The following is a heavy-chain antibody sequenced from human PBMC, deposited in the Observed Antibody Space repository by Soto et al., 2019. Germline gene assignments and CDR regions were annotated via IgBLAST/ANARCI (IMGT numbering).Heavy chain of an antibody. CDR1: GFTFSSYA. CDR3: AKDLGYTSSWYYALHI. J-gene: IGHJ3*02. V-gene: IGHV3-23*01. CDR2: ISGSGGTT. Sequence: PGGSLRLSCVGSGFTFSSYAIHWVRQAPGQGLEWVSGISGSGGTTFYADSVKGRFTISRDNTRNTLFLQVNSLKAEDTAAYYCAKDLGYTSSWYYALHIWGQGTMVTVS. D-gene: IGHD6-13*01.